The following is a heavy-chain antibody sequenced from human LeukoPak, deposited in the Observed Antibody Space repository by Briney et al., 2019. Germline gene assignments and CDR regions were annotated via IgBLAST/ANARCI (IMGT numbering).Heavy chain of an antibody. CDR2: IYSGGST. Sequence: PGGSLRLSCAASGFTVSSNYMSWVRQAPGKGLEWVSVIYSGGSTYYADSVKGRFTISRDNSKNTLYLQMNSLRAEDTAVYYCARYECSGGSCYLGYWGQGTLVTVSS. D-gene: IGHD2-15*01. J-gene: IGHJ4*02. CDR3: ARYECSGGSCYLGY. V-gene: IGHV3-66*01. CDR1: GFTVSSNY.